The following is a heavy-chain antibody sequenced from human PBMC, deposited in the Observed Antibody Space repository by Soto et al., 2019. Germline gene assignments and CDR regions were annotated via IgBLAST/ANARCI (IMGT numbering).Heavy chain of an antibody. D-gene: IGHD6-13*01. V-gene: IGHV7-4-1*01. J-gene: IGHJ6*02. CDR3: ARDAGGGYSSSWYSDYGMDV. CDR1: GYTFTSYA. CDR2: INTNTGNP. Sequence: EASVKVSCKASGYTFTSYAMNWVRQAPGQGLEWMGWINTNTGNPTYAQGFTGRFVFSLDTSVSTAYLQICSLKAEDTAVYYCARDAGGGYSSSWYSDYGMDVWGQGTTVTVSS.